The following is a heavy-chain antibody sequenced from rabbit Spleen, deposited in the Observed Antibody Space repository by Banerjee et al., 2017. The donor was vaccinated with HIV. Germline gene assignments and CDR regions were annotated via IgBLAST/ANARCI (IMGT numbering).Heavy chain of an antibody. J-gene: IGHJ6*01. CDR1: GFTLSSYY. CDR3: ARRNSDEASAMHL. CDR2: IDPVFGIT. Sequence: QLKESGGGLVQPGGSLKLSCKASGFTLSSYYMNWVRQAPGKGLEWIGYIDPVFGITSYASWVNGRFSISRENAQNTVFLQLNRLTAADTATYFCARRNSDEASAMHLWGPVPLVTVS. V-gene: IGHV1S7*01. D-gene: IGHD1-1*01.